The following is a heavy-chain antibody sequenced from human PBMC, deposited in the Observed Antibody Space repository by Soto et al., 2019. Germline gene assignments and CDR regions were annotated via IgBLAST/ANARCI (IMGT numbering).Heavy chain of an antibody. CDR2: ITADGGGT. CDR3: AKDCCGSGWPEFDG. CDR1: GFPFSSYI. J-gene: IGHJ4*01. Sequence: GVSLRLSCTASGFPFSSYIMNWVRQAPGKGLEWISTITADGGGTFYADSVKGRFTISRDNSKNTLYLQMDNLRAEDTALYYCAKDCCGSGWPEFDGCAQGTSVTVSS. V-gene: IGHV3-23*01. D-gene: IGHD6-19*01.